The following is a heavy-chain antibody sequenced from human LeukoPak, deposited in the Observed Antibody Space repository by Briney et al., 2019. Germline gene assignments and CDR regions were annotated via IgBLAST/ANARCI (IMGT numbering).Heavy chain of an antibody. CDR2: INHSGST. CDR1: GGSLSGYY. D-gene: IGHD3-10*01. V-gene: IGHV4-34*01. J-gene: IGHJ3*02. CDR3: ARPRFGELNAFDI. Sequence: PSETLSLTCAVYGGSLSGYYWSWIRQPPGKGLEWIGEINHSGSTNYNPSLKSRVTISVDTSKNQFSLKLSSVAAADTAVYYCARPRFGELNAFDIWGQGTMVTVSS.